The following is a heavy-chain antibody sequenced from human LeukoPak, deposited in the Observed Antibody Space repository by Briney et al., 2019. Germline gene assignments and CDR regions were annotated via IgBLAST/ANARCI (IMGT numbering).Heavy chain of an antibody. V-gene: IGHV1-8*01. D-gene: IGHD6-19*01. CDR2: MNPNSGNT. CDR1: GYTFTSYD. Sequence: ASVKVSCKASGYTFTSYDINWVRQATGQGLEWMGWMNPNSGNTGYAQKFQGRVTMTRNTSISTAYMELSSLRSEDTAVYYCARAHLYSSGWYLSYWGQGTLVIVSS. CDR3: ARAHLYSSGWYLSY. J-gene: IGHJ4*02.